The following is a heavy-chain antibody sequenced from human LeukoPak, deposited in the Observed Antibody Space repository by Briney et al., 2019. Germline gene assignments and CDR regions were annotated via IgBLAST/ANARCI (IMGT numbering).Heavy chain of an antibody. CDR2: IYYSGST. V-gene: IGHV4-31*03. CDR1: GGSISSGGYY. J-gene: IGHJ4*02. D-gene: IGHD5-24*01. CDR3: ARIISSEMATISGFYFDY. Sequence: SETLSLTCTVSGGSISSGGYYWSWIRQHPGKGLEWIGYIYYSGSTCYNPSLKSRVTISVDTSKNQFSLKLSSVTAADTAVYYCARIISSEMATISGFYFDYWGQGTLVTVSS.